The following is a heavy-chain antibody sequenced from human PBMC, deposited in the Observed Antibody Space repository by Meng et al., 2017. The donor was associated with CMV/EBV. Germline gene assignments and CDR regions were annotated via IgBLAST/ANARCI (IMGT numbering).Heavy chain of an antibody. CDR1: GGSISSGDDY. CDR2: IYYSGST. J-gene: IGHJ4*02. V-gene: IGHV4-30-4*08. CDR3: AREGDNPFDY. D-gene: IGHD2-21*02. Sequence: GKLQGPDQRLVKPSHTPSTTCTFSGGSISSGDDYWSWIRQPPGKGLEWIGYIYYSGSTYYNPSLKSRVTISVDTSKNQFSLKLSSVTAADTAVYYCAREGDNPFDYWGQGTLVTVSS.